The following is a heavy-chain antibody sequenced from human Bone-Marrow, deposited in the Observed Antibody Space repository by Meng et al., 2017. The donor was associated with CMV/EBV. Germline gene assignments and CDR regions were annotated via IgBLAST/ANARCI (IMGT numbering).Heavy chain of an antibody. CDR1: GYSISSGYY. CDR2: INHSGST. J-gene: IGHJ6*02. Sequence: PATLSLTCTVSGYSISSGYYWGWIRQPPGKGLEWIGEINHSGSTNYNPSLKSRVTISVDTSKNQFSLKLSSVTAADTAVYYCARGRSYYYGMDVWGQGTTVTVSS. V-gene: IGHV4-38-2*02. CDR3: ARGRSYYYGMDV.